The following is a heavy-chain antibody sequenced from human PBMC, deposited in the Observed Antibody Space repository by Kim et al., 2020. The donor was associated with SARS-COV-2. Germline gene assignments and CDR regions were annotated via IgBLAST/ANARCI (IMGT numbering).Heavy chain of an antibody. D-gene: IGHD3-10*01. CDR1: GYTLTELS. Sequence: ASVKVSCKVSGYTLTELSMHWVRQAPGKGLEWMGGFDPEDGETIYAQKFQGRVTMTEDTSTDTAYMELSSLRSEDTAVYYCATVYGSGSYHPEWGYYYYGMDVWGQGTTVTVSS. V-gene: IGHV1-24*01. CDR3: ATVYGSGSYHPEWGYYYYGMDV. J-gene: IGHJ6*02. CDR2: FDPEDGET.